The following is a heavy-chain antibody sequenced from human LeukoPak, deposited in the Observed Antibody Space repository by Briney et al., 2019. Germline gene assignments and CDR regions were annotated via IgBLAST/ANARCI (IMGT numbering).Heavy chain of an antibody. D-gene: IGHD2-15*01. CDR3: AVVAGEDPEDPFDF. V-gene: IGHV3-21*01. CDR1: GFTFSSYS. J-gene: IGHJ4*02. Sequence: GGSLRLSCAGSGFTFSSYSMNWVRQAPGKGLEWVSSISSSSSYIYYADSVKGRFTIYRDNAMNSLYLQMNSLRAEDTAVYYCAVVAGEDPEDPFDFWGQGTLVTVSS. CDR2: ISSSSSYI.